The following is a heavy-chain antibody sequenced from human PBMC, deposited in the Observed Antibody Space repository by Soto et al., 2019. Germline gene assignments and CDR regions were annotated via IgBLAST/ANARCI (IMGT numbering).Heavy chain of an antibody. CDR2: INAGNGNT. Sequence: QVQLVQSGAEVKKPGASVKVSCKASGYTFTSYAMHWVRQAPGQRLEWMGWINAGNGNTKYSQKFQGGVTLTRDTSASTAYMEMSSLRPEDTAVYYCARVAVAGTYWGQGTLVTVSS. CDR1: GYTFTSYA. CDR3: ARVAVAGTY. V-gene: IGHV1-3*01. D-gene: IGHD6-19*01. J-gene: IGHJ4*02.